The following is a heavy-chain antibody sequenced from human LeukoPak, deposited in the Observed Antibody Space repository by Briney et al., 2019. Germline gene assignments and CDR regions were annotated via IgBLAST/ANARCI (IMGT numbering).Heavy chain of an antibody. CDR2: IKQDGSEK. V-gene: IGHV3-7*01. CDR3: SKEKSTVLTPGVDY. J-gene: IGHJ4*02. D-gene: IGHD4-23*01. Sequence: PGGSLRLSCAASGFTFSSYWMSWVRQAPGKGLEWVANIKQDGSEKYYVDSVKGRFTISRDNAKNSLYLQMNSLRAEDTAVYYCSKEKSTVLTPGVDYWGQGTLGTVSS. CDR1: GFTFSSYW.